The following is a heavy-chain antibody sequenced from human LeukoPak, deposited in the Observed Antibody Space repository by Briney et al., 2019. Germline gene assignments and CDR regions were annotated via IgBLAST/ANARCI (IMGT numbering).Heavy chain of an antibody. Sequence: SETLSLTCTVSGGSISSYYWSWTRQPPGKGLEWIGYIYYSGSTNYNPSLKSRVTISVDTSKNQFSLKLSSVTAADTAVYYCARRGPRGAGDDYFDYWGQGTLVTASS. CDR1: GGSISSYY. D-gene: IGHD5-24*01. CDR3: ARRGPRGAGDDYFDY. CDR2: IYYSGST. J-gene: IGHJ4*02. V-gene: IGHV4-59*12.